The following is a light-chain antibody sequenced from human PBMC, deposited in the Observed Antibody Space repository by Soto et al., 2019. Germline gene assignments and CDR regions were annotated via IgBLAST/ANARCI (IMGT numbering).Light chain of an antibody. J-gene: IGLJ2*01. V-gene: IGLV1-47*02. CDR3: AAWDDSLSGPVV. Sequence: QSVLTQPPSASGTPGQRVTISCSGSSSNIGSNYVYWYQQLPGTAPKLLIYSNNQRPSGVPDRFSGSKSGTSASLAISGLRSEYEADYYCAAWDDSLSGPVVFGGGTKLTVL. CDR2: SNN. CDR1: SSNIGSNY.